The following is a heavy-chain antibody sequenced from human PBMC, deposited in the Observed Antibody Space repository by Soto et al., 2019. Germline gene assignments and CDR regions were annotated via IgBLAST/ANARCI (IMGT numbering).Heavy chain of an antibody. CDR2: IYYSGST. CDR1: GGSISSSSYY. J-gene: IGHJ4*02. CDR3: ARHAVRQQLEY. Sequence: QLQLQESGPGLVKPSETLSLTCTVSGGSISSSSYYWGWIRQPPGKGLEWIGSIYYSGSTYYNPSLKSRVTISVDTSKNQFSLKLSSVTAADTAVYYCARHAVRQQLEYWGQGTLVTVSS. D-gene: IGHD6-13*01. V-gene: IGHV4-39*01.